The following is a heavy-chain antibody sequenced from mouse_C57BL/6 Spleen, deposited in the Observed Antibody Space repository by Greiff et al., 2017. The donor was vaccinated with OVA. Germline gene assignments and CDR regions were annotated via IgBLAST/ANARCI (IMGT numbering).Heavy chain of an antibody. CDR2: ISSGSSTI. D-gene: IGHD1-1*01. J-gene: IGHJ4*01. CDR3: ARTVLRLYAMDY. CDR1: GFTFSDYG. Sequence: EVLLVESGGGLVKPGGSLKLSCAASGFTFSDYGMHWVRQAPEKGLEWVAYISSGSSTIYYADTVKGRFTIARDNAKNTLFLQMTSMRSEDTVMYYCARTVLRLYAMDYWGQGTAVTVSS. V-gene: IGHV5-17*01.